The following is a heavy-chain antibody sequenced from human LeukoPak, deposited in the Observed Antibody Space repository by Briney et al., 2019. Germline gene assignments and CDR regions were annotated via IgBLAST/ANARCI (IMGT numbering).Heavy chain of an antibody. Sequence: SETLSLTCTVSGGSISSYYWSWIRQPPGKGLEWIGYIYYSGSTNYNPSLKSRVTISVDTSKNQFSLKLSSVTAADTAVYYCARGRDVDGDYEVREPQFDYWGQGTLVTVSS. V-gene: IGHV4-59*01. CDR2: IYYSGST. CDR1: GGSISSYY. CDR3: ARGRDVDGDYEVREPQFDY. D-gene: IGHD4-17*01. J-gene: IGHJ4*02.